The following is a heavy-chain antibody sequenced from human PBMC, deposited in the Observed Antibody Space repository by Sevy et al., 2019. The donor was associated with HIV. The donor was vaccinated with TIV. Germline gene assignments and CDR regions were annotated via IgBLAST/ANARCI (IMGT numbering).Heavy chain of an antibody. V-gene: IGHV1-3*01. Sequence: ASVKVSCKASGYTFTSYAMHWVRQAPGQRLEWMGWINAGNGNTKYSQKFQGRVTITRDTSASTAYMELSSLRSEDTAAYYCARLLYSGYEAARAFDLWGQGTMVTVSS. CDR3: ARLLYSGYEAARAFDL. D-gene: IGHD5-12*01. CDR1: GYTFTSYA. CDR2: INAGNGNT. J-gene: IGHJ3*01.